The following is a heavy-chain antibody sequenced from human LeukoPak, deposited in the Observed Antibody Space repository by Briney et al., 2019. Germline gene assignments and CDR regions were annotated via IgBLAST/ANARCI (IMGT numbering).Heavy chain of an antibody. Sequence: GGSLRLSCAASGFTFTNYGMDWVRQTPGKGLEWLAFIRHDGSNQYYADSVKGRFIISRDNSKNTLYLQMNSLRTEDTAVYYCVKAEGIISAGLFDYWGQGTPVTASS. CDR2: IRHDGSNQ. CDR3: VKAEGIISAGLFDY. J-gene: IGHJ4*02. CDR1: GFTFTNYG. V-gene: IGHV3-30*02. D-gene: IGHD6-13*01.